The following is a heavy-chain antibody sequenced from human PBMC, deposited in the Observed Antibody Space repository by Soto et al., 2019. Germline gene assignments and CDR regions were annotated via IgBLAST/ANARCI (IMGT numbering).Heavy chain of an antibody. CDR3: APGLSSGAGMDV. Sequence: QVQLVESGGGVVQPGRSLRLSCAASGFTFSSYLMHWVRQAPGKGLEWVAVIWYDGSNKYYVDSVKGRFTISRDNSKNTVDLQMDSLRAEDTAVYYCAPGLSSGAGMDVWGQGTTVTVSS. CDR2: IWYDGSNK. J-gene: IGHJ6*02. CDR1: GFTFSSYL. D-gene: IGHD3-9*01. V-gene: IGHV3-33*01.